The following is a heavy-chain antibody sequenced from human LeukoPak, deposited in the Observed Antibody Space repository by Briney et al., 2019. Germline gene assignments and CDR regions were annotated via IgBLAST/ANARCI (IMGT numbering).Heavy chain of an antibody. D-gene: IGHD1-14*01. V-gene: IGHV1-46*01. J-gene: IGHJ4*02. CDR3: ARDSNRYDFDY. CDR1: GYTFTSYY. Sequence: GASVKVSCKASGYTFTSYYMHWVRQAPGQGLEWMGIINPSGGSTSYAQKFQGRVTMTRDMSTSTVYMELSSLRSEDTAVYYCARDSNRYDFDYWGQGTLVTVSS. CDR2: INPSGGST.